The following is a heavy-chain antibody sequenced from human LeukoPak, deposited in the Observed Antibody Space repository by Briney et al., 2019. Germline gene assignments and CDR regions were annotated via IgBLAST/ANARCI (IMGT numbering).Heavy chain of an antibody. J-gene: IGHJ4*02. CDR2: IKSAGTST. Sequence: PGGSLRLSCAASGFTFSTFWMHWVRHAPGKGLVWVSHIKSAGTSTTYASSVKCPFTISTDNPYNTLYLQMNSLRAEDTAVYYCARDRCYTQDYWGQGTLVTVSS. D-gene: IGHD2-15*01. CDR3: ARDRCYTQDY. CDR1: GFTFSTFW. V-gene: IGHV3-74*01.